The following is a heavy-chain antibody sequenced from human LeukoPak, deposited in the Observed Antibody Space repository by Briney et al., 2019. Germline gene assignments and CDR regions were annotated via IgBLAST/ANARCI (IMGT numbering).Heavy chain of an antibody. J-gene: IGHJ4*02. CDR2: IYYSGST. V-gene: IGHV4-39*07. D-gene: IGHD6-6*01. CDR1: GGSISSSSYY. CDR3: ARDSPQASSSSFSNHFDY. Sequence: SETLSLTCTVSGGSISSSSYYWGWIRQPPGKGLEWIGSIYYSGSTYYNPSLKSRVTISVDTSTNQFSLKLSSVTAADTAVYYCARDSPQASSSSFSNHFDYWGQGTLVTVSS.